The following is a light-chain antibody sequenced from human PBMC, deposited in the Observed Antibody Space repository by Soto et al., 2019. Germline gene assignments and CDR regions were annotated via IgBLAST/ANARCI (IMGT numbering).Light chain of an antibody. CDR3: QQYGSSTYT. J-gene: IGKJ2*01. V-gene: IGKV3-20*01. CDR2: GAS. Sequence: EIVLTQSPGTLSLSPGERATLSCRASQSVSSSYLAWYQQKPGQAPRLLIYGASNSATGIPDRFSGSGSGTDFTLTISRLETEDFAVYYCQQYGSSTYTFGQGTKLEIK. CDR1: QSVSSSY.